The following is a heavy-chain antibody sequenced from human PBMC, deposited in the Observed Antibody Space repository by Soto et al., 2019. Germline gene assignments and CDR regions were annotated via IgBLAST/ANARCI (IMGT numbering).Heavy chain of an antibody. D-gene: IGHD5-18*01. CDR1: GFTFSSYG. CDR2: ISYDGSNK. V-gene: IGHV3-30*18. Sequence: QVQLVESGGGVVQPGRSLRLSCAASGFTFSSYGMHWVRQAPGKGLEWVAVISYDGSNKYYADPVKGRFTISRDNSKNTLYLQMNSLRAEDTAVYYCAKVLYSYGPTHDLFDYWGQGTLVTVSS. CDR3: AKVLYSYGPTHDLFDY. J-gene: IGHJ4*02.